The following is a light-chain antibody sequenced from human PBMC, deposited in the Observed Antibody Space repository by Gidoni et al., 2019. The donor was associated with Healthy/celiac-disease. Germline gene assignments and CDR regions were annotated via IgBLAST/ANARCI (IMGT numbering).Light chain of an antibody. CDR1: QRVSSY. V-gene: IGKV3-11*01. Sequence: EIVLTQSPATLSLSPGERATLSCRASQRVSSYLAWYQQKPGQAPRLLIYDASNRATGIPARCSGSGSRKDITITSSRVEDEDVAVYYCQQSSNWTLTFGGGTKVEIK. CDR2: DAS. J-gene: IGKJ4*02. CDR3: QQSSNWTLT.